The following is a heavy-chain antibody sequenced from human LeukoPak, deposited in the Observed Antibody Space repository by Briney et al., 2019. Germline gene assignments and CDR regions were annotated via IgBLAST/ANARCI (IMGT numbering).Heavy chain of an antibody. Sequence: PGGSLRLSCAASGFTFSRYWMSWVRQAPGKGLEWVANIKQDGSEKYYVDSVKGRFTVSRDNAKNSPSLQMNSLRAEDTAVYFCARGILDCSTTSCYSNYDAFDIWGQGTMVTVSS. V-gene: IGHV3-7*05. D-gene: IGHD2-2*01. J-gene: IGHJ3*02. CDR2: IKQDGSEK. CDR1: GFTFSRYW. CDR3: ARGILDCSTTSCYSNYDAFDI.